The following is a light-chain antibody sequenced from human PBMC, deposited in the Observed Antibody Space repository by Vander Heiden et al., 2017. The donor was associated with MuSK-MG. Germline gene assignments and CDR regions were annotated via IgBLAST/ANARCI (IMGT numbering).Light chain of an antibody. CDR1: QSVNSN. V-gene: IGKV3-15*01. J-gene: IGKJ1*01. CDR2: GAS. CDR3: QQYYYGQGKT. Sequence: ASQSVNSNLAWYQQKPGQAPRLIIYGASTRATGVPARFSGSGSGTEFTLTISSLQSEDFAVYSWQQYYYGQGKTFGQGTKVEIK.